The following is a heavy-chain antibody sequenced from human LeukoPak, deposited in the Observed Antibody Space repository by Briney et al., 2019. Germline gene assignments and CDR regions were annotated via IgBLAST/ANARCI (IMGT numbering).Heavy chain of an antibody. CDR1: GYTFTSYA. Sequence: GASVKVSCKASGYTFTSYAMHWVRQAPGQRLEWMGGIIPIFGTANYAQKFQGRVTITADESTSTAYMELSSLRSEDTAVYYCARDNFDSSGYYLDYWGQGTLVTVSS. J-gene: IGHJ4*02. D-gene: IGHD3-22*01. CDR2: IIPIFGTA. CDR3: ARDNFDSSGYYLDY. V-gene: IGHV1-69*13.